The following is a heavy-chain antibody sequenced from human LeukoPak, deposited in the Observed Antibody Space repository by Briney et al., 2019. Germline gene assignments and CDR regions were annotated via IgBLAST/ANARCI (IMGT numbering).Heavy chain of an antibody. J-gene: IGHJ3*02. V-gene: IGHV4-59*01. CDR2: ITYSGTT. CDR3: ASSRPYYDILTGQSDDAFDI. Sequence: PSETLSLTCTVSGGSLSSYYWSWIRQPPGKGLEWIGYITYSGTTNYNPSLISRVTISVDTSKNQFSLKLTSETAADTAFYYCASSRPYYDILTGQSDDAFDIWGRGTMVTVSS. CDR1: GGSLSSYY. D-gene: IGHD3-9*01.